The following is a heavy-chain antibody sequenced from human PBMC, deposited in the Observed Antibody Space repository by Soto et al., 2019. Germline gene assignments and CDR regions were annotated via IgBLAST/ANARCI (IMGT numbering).Heavy chain of an antibody. D-gene: IGHD2-2*01. CDR1: GFTFSSYA. CDR2: ISYDGSNN. Sequence: VQLVESGGGVVQPGRSLRLSCAASGFTFSSYAMHWVRQAPGKGLEWVAVISYDGSNNYYADSVKGRFTISRDNSKNTLYLQMNSLRAEDTAVYYCARVVVPAATPRDYYYGMDVWGQGTTVTVSS. J-gene: IGHJ6*02. CDR3: ARVVVPAATPRDYYYGMDV. V-gene: IGHV3-30-3*01.